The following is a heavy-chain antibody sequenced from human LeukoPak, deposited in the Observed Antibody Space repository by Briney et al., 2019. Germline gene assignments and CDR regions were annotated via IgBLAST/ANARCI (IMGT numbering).Heavy chain of an antibody. D-gene: IGHD5-24*01. CDR3: ARGYGYQNFDY. CDR2: IYTSGNT. J-gene: IGHJ4*02. CDR1: GASINNYY. Sequence: SETLSLICTVSGASINNYYWSWIRQPAGKGLEWIGRIYTSGNTNYNPSLQSRVTMSVDTSKNQFSVHLNSVTAADTAVYYCARGYGYQNFDYWGQGTLVTVSS. V-gene: IGHV4-4*07.